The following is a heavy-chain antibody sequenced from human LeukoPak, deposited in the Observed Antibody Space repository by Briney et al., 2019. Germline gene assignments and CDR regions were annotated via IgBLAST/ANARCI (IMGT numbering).Heavy chain of an antibody. J-gene: IGHJ4*02. V-gene: IGHV3-30*02. Sequence: GGSLRLSCAASGFTFSDYGMHGVRQAPGTGLEWVAFIRYDGKNEYYADSVKGRFTISRDNAKNSLYLQMNSLRAEDTALYYCARDLSDNWYTFGYWGRGTLVTVSS. D-gene: IGHD1-1*01. CDR1: GFTFSDYG. CDR3: ARDLSDNWYTFGY. CDR2: IRYDGKNE.